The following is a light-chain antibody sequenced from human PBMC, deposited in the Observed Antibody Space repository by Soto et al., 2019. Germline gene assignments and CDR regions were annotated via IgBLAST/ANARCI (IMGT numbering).Light chain of an antibody. V-gene: IGKV1D-12*01. CDR2: AAS. Sequence: DIQVTQSASSLSASVGDRVNITCRASQGISRWLAWYQQKPGQAPKLLIYAASSLQSGVPSRFSGSGSGTDFTLTISSLQPEDFATYYCQQTNSFPQTFGQGTKV. J-gene: IGKJ1*01. CDR1: QGISRW. CDR3: QQTNSFPQT.